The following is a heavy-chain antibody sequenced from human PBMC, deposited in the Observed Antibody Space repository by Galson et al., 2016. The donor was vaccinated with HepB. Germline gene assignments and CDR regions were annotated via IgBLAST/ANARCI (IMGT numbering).Heavy chain of an antibody. D-gene: IGHD2-21*01. Sequence: PALVKPTQTLTLTCTFSGFSISTPGVGMAWIRQPPGKALEWLALIYWDDDKRYSPSLSRRLTITKDTSKNQVVLTMTDMDPVDTASYYCAHTSAPRISDDWGQGTLVIVSS. V-gene: IGHV2-5*02. CDR2: IYWDDDK. CDR1: GFSISTPGVG. J-gene: IGHJ4*02. CDR3: AHTSAPRISDD.